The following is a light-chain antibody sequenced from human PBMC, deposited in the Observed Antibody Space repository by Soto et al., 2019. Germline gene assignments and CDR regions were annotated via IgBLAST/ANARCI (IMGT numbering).Light chain of an antibody. J-gene: IGKJ2*01. CDR3: QQYGSSPYT. CDR2: GAS. Sequence: EIVLTQSPGTLSLSPGERATLSCRAGQSVTSSDLAWYQQKAGQAPRLLIYGASSRATGIPDRFSGSGSGTDFTLTISRLEPEDFAVYYCQQYGSSPYTFGQGTKLEIK. V-gene: IGKV3-20*01. CDR1: QSVTSSD.